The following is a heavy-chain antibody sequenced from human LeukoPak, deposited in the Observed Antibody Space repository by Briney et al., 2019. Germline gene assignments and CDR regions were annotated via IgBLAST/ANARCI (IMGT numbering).Heavy chain of an antibody. V-gene: IGHV4-30-4*01. Sequence: PSETLSLTCTVSGGSISSGDYYWSWIRQPPGKGLEWIGYIYYSGSTYYNPSLKSRVTISVDTSKTQFSLKLSSVTAADTAVYYCARVGVVVPAARYGMDVWGQGTTVTVSS. CDR2: IYYSGST. D-gene: IGHD2-2*01. CDR3: ARVGVVVPAARYGMDV. CDR1: GGSISSGDYY. J-gene: IGHJ6*02.